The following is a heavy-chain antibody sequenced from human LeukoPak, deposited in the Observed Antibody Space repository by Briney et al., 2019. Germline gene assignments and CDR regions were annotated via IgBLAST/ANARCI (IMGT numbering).Heavy chain of an antibody. CDR3: ARDYYGSGSHCCHMDV. V-gene: IGHV4-34*01. CDR1: VWSFSGYY. Sequence: SETLPLTCAGYVWSFSGYYWSWIRQPPGKGLEWIREINHSGSTNYNSSLKSRVTISVDTSKNQFSLKLSSVTAADTAVYYCARDYYGSGSHCCHMDVWGKGTTITVS. CDR2: INHSGST. J-gene: IGHJ6*03. D-gene: IGHD3-10*01.